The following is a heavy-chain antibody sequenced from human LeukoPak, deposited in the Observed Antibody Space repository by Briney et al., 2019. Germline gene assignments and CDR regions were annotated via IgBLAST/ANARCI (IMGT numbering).Heavy chain of an antibody. CDR1: GYTFTTYG. J-gene: IGHJ4*02. V-gene: IGHV1-18*01. CDR2: INPYNGNT. D-gene: IGHD4-17*01. Sequence: GASVKVSSKASGYTFTTYGISWVRQAPGQGLECMGWINPYNGNTNYAQKFQGRVTLTTDTATSTAYMELRSLRSDDSAMYYCAREIYGRFDFWGLGTLVTVSS. CDR3: AREIYGRFDF.